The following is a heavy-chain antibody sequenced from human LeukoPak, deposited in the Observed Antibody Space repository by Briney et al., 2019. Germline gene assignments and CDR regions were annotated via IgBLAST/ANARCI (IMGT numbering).Heavy chain of an antibody. D-gene: IGHD2-15*01. CDR3: AKDSSSSNKYFGMDV. CDR2: ISCDGSNK. J-gene: IGHJ6*02. CDR1: GFTFSSYG. Sequence: GGSLRLSCAASGFTFSSYGMHWVRQAPGKGLEWVAVISCDGSNKYYADSVKGRFTISRDNSKNTLYLQMNSLRVDDTAVYYCAKDSSSSNKYFGMDVWGQGTTVTVSS. V-gene: IGHV3-30*18.